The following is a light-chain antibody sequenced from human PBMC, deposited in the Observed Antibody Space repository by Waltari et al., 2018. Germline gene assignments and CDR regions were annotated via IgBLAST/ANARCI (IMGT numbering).Light chain of an antibody. J-gene: IGKJ1*01. V-gene: IGKV3-11*01. CDR3: QQRSDWPRT. CDR1: QSIGTF. CDR2: DAA. Sequence: IVLTQSPATLSLSPGDRATLSCRASQSIGTFLAWLQQKSGQAPSLLIYDAAYRATDIPARFSGTGSGTDFTLTISSLEPEDFAVYCCQQRSDWPRTFGQGTRVEIK.